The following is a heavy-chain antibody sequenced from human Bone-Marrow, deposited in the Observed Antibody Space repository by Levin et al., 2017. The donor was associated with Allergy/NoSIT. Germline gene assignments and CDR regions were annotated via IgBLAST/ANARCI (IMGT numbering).Heavy chain of an antibody. J-gene: IGHJ6*02. CDR1: GFTFSSYG. V-gene: IGHV3-33*01. CDR3: ARETYSSSPGGMDV. Sequence: GGSLRLSCAASGFTFSSYGMHWVRQAPGKGLEWVAVIWYDGSNKYYADSVKGRFTISRDNSKNTLYLQMNSLRAEDTAVYYCARETYSSSPGGMDVWGQGTTVTVSS. D-gene: IGHD6-13*01. CDR2: IWYDGSNK.